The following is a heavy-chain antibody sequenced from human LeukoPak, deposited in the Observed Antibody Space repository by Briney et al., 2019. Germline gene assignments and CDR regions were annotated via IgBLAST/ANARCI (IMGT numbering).Heavy chain of an antibody. J-gene: IGHJ4*02. D-gene: IGHD3-10*01. CDR3: ARVGGH. Sequence: YPGGSLRLSCTVSGLTVSKNYMSWVRQAPGKGLESVSVIYSGGSTYYADSVRGRFIISRDNSKNTLYLQMNSLRVEDTAVYYCARVGGHWGQGTLVTVSS. V-gene: IGHV3-53*01. CDR1: GLTVSKNY. CDR2: IYSGGST.